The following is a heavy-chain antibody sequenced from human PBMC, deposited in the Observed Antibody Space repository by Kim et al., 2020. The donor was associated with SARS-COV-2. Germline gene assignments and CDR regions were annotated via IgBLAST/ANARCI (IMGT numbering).Heavy chain of an antibody. D-gene: IGHD3-10*01. CDR3: ARDGPYGSGSYYDYFDY. V-gene: IGHV3-66*02. CDR2: IYSGGST. CDR1: GFTVSSNY. Sequence: GGSLRLSCAASGFTVSSNYMSWVRQAPGKGLEWVSVIYSGGSTYYADSVKGRFTISRDNSKNTLYLQMNSLRAEDTAVYYCARDGPYGSGSYYDYFDYWGQGTLVTVSS. J-gene: IGHJ4*02.